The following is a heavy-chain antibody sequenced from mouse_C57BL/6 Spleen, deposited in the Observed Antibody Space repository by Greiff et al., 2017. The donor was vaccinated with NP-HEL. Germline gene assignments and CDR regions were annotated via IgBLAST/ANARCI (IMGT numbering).Heavy chain of an antibody. V-gene: IGHV1-55*01. J-gene: IGHJ3*01. D-gene: IGHD3-2*02. CDR3: VKEGERRLSQGRVAY. CDR2: IYPGSGST. CDR1: GYTFTSYW. Sequence: QVQLQQPGAELVKPGASVKMSCKASGYTFTSYWITWVKQRPGQGLEWIGDIYPGSGSTNYNEKFKSKATLTVDTSSSTAYMQLSSLTSEDSAVYYCVKEGERRLSQGRVAYWGQRTLGTVSA.